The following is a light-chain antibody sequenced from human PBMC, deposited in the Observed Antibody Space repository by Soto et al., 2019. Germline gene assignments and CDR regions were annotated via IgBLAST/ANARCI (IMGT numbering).Light chain of an antibody. J-gene: IGKJ3*01. CDR3: LQQRDYPFT. Sequence: DIQMTQSPSSLSASVGDRVTITCRASQGIRIDLGWYQQKPGKAPKRLIYGASSLQSGVPSRFSGSGSGTEFTLTISSLQPEDFATYYCLQQRDYPFTFGPGTKVDIK. V-gene: IGKV1-17*01. CDR1: QGIRID. CDR2: GAS.